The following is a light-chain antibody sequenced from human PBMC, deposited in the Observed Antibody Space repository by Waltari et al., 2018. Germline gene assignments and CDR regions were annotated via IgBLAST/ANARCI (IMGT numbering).Light chain of an antibody. CDR2: DAS. J-gene: IGKJ5*01. CDR3: QQYDNLPIT. V-gene: IGKV1-33*01. Sequence: DIQMTQSPSSLSASSAGRATITCQASQDISNYLNWYQQKPGKAPKLLIYDASNLETGVPSRFSGSGSGTDFTFTISSLQPEDIATYYCQQYDNLPITFGQGTRLEIK. CDR1: QDISNY.